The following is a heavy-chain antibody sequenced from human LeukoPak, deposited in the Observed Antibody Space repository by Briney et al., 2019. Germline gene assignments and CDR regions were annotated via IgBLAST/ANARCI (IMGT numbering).Heavy chain of an antibody. J-gene: IGHJ3*02. D-gene: IGHD3-22*01. CDR1: GGSISSSSYY. V-gene: IGHV4-39*01. Sequence: SETLSLTCTVSGGSISSSSYYWGWIRQPPGKGLEWIGSIYYSGSTYYNPSLKSRVTISVDTSKNQFSLKLSSVTAADTAVYYCARLPTYYYDSSGYLEAFDIWGQGTMVTVSS. CDR2: IYYSGST. CDR3: ARLPTYYYDSSGYLEAFDI.